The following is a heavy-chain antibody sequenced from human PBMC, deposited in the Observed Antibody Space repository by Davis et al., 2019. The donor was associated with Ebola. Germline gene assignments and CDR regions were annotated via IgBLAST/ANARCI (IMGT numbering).Heavy chain of an antibody. Sequence: SETLSLTCAVYGGSFSSYYWSWIRQPPGKGLEWIGEINHSGSTNYNPSLKSRVTISVDTSKNQLSLKLSSVTAADTAVYYCARGPSTKGFDYWGQGTLATVSS. CDR3: ARGPSTKGFDY. CDR1: GGSFSSYY. CDR2: INHSGST. J-gene: IGHJ4*02. V-gene: IGHV4-34*01. D-gene: IGHD2-2*01.